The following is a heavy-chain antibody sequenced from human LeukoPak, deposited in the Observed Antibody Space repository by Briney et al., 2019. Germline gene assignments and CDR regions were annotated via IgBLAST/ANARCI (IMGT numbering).Heavy chain of an antibody. D-gene: IGHD5-24*01. V-gene: IGHV3-53*01. CDR1: GLIIGSRY. Sequence: GGSLRLSCVASGLIIGSRYMNWVRQAPGKGLEWVSALYLAGNTYYADSVRGRFTISRDNSKNTLYLQVNNLRVEDTAIYYCARGDGYNFFQHWGQGTLVAVSS. J-gene: IGHJ1*01. CDR2: LYLAGNT. CDR3: ARGDGYNFFQH.